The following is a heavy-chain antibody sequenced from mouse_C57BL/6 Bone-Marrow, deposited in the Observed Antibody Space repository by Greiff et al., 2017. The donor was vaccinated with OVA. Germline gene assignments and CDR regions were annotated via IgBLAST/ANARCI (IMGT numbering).Heavy chain of an antibody. Sequence: EVQLQESGTVLARPGASVKMSCKTSGYTFTSYWMHWVKQRPGQGLEWIGAIYPGNSDTSYNQKFKGKAKLTAVTSASTAYMELSSLTNEDSAVYYCTRWVITTVVEGYFDYWGQGTTLTVSS. CDR2: IYPGNSDT. J-gene: IGHJ2*01. CDR1: GYTFTSYW. CDR3: TRWVITTVVEGYFDY. V-gene: IGHV1-5*01. D-gene: IGHD1-1*01.